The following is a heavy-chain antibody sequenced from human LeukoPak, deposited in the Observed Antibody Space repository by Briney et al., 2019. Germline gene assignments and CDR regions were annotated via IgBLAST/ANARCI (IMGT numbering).Heavy chain of an antibody. CDR2: INHSGST. V-gene: IGHV4-34*01. CDR1: GGSFSGYY. D-gene: IGHD3-22*01. J-gene: IGHJ5*02. Sequence: SETLSLTCAVYGGSFSGYYWSWIRQPPGKGLEWIGGINHSGSTNYNPSLKSRVTISVDTSKNQFSLKLSSVTAADTAVYYCARGARYYYDSSGTRVNWFDPWGQGTLVTVSS. CDR3: ARGARYYYDSSGTRVNWFDP.